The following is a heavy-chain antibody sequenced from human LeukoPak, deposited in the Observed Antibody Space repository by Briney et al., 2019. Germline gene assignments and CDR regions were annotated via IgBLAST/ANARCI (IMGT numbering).Heavy chain of an antibody. CDR2: IIPIFGTA. J-gene: IGHJ6*02. Sequence: SVKVSCKASGGTFSSYAISWVRQAPGQGLEWMGGIIPIFGTANYAQKFQGRVTITADESTSTAYMELSSLRSEDTAVYYCARDLFSGSYFLHYYYGMDVWGQGTTVTVSS. CDR3: ARDLFSGSYFLHYYYGMDV. D-gene: IGHD1-26*01. V-gene: IGHV1-69*13. CDR1: GGTFSSYA.